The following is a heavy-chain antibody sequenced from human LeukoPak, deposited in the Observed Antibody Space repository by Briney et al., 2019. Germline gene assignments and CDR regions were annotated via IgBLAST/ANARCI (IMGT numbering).Heavy chain of an antibody. CDR1: GFTFSSYN. J-gene: IGHJ4*02. CDR2: ITSSSSTI. CDR3: ARDMYYGDYEIDY. Sequence: PGGSLILSCAASGFTFSSYNMNWVRQAPGKGLEWVSYITSSSSTIYYADSVKGRFTISRDNAKNSLFLQMNSLRDEDTAVYYCARDMYYGDYEIDYWGQGTLATVSS. D-gene: IGHD4-17*01. V-gene: IGHV3-48*02.